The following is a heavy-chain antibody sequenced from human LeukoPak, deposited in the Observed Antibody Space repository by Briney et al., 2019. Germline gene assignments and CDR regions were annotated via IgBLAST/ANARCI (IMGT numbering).Heavy chain of an antibody. CDR2: IRSKVNNYAT. V-gene: IGHV3-73*01. CDR3: AELGITMIGGV. D-gene: IGHD3-10*02. CDR1: GFTFSGSA. J-gene: IGHJ6*04. Sequence: GGSLRLSCAASGFTFSGSAMHWVRQASGKGLEWVGRIRSKVNNYATAYAASVKGRFTISRDNAKNSLYLQMNSLRAEDTAVYYCAELGITMIGGVWGKGTTVTISS.